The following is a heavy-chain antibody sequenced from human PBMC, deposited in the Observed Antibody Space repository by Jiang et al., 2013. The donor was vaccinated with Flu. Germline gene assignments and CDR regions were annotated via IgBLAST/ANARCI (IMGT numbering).Heavy chain of an antibody. V-gene: IGHV5-10-1*01. D-gene: IGHD2-2*01. CDR2: IDPSDSYT. Sequence: SFTSYWISWVRQMPGKGLEWMGRIDPSDSYTNYSPSFQGHVTISADKSISTAYLQWSSLKASDTAMYYCNLGYCSSTSCIAHDAFDIWGQGTMVTVSS. CDR1: SFTSYW. CDR3: NLGYCSSTSCIAHDAFDI. J-gene: IGHJ3*02.